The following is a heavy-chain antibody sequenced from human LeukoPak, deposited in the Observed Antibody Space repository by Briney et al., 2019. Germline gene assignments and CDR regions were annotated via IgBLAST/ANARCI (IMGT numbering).Heavy chain of an antibody. CDR2: INPNTGGT. CDR3: TRAARLAHDAFDI. V-gene: IGHV1-2*02. J-gene: IGHJ3*02. CDR1: GYTFTGQY. Sequence: ASVKVSCKASGYTFTGQYLHWVRQAPGQGLEWMGWINPNTGGTNSVQKFQGRVTMTRDTSINTAYMELNGLRSDDTAVYYCTRAARLAHDAFDIWGQGTMVTVSS.